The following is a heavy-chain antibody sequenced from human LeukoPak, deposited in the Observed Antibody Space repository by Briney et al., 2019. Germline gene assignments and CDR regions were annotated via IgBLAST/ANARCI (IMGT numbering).Heavy chain of an antibody. J-gene: IGHJ4*02. CDR2: INHSGST. CDR1: GGSFSDYY. CDR3: AREGSNGYNLILGY. Sequence: SETLSLTCAVYGGSFSDYYWSWIRQPPGKGLEWIGEINHSGSTNYNPSLKSRVTISVDTSKNQFSLKLSSVTAADTAVYYCAREGSNGYNLILGYWGQGTLVTVSS. V-gene: IGHV4-34*01. D-gene: IGHD5-24*01.